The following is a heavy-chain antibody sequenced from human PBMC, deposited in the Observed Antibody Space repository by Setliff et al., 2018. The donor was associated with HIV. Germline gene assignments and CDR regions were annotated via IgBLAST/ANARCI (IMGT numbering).Heavy chain of an antibody. CDR2: ISWNSGSI. V-gene: IGHV3-9*01. CDR3: AKKVAGVSWYFDL. CDR1: GFSFDNYA. J-gene: IGHJ2*01. Sequence: GGSLRLSCAASGFSFDNYAMHWVRQAPGEGLEWVSGISWNSGSIGYADSVKGRFSISRDNAKDSVYLQMNSLRTEDAAFYYCAKKVAGVSWYFDLWGRGTLVTVSS. D-gene: IGHD6-19*01.